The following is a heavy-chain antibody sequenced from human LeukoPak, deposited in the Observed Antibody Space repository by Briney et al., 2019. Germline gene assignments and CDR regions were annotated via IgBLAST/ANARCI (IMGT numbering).Heavy chain of an antibody. CDR1: SGSFSGYY. J-gene: IGHJ3*02. D-gene: IGHD3-16*01. V-gene: IGHV4-34*01. CDR2: INHSGST. Sequence: SETLSLTCAVYSGSFSGYYWSWIRQPPGKGLEWIGEINHSGSTNYNPSLKSRVTISVDTSKKQFSLKVSSVTAADTAVYYCARLTSLDAFDIWGQGTMVTVSS. CDR3: ARLTSLDAFDI.